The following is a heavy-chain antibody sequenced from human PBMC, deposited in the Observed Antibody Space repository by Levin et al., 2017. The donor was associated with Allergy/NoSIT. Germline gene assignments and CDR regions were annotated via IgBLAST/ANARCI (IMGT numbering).Heavy chain of an antibody. CDR1: GFTFSSYA. J-gene: IGHJ2*01. Sequence: GGSLRLSCAASGFTFSSYAMAWVRQPPGKGLEWVSSISASSGTTYYADSAKGRFTTSRDNGKNTLYLQMNSLRPEDTAVYYCVKDAEYQFRWGYFDLWGRGSLVTVCS. CDR3: VKDAEYQFRWGYFDL. CDR2: ISASSGTT. D-gene: IGHD2-2*01. V-gene: IGHV3-23*01.